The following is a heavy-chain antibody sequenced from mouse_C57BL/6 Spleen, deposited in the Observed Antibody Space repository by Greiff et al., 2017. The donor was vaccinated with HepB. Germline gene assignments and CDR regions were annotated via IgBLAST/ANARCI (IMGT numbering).Heavy chain of an antibody. CDR1: GFTFSSYA. CDR3: TRDSLYGHFDY. Sequence: EVHLVESGEGLVKPGGSLKLSCAASGFTFSSYAMSWVRQTPEKRLEWVAYISSGGDYIYYADTVKGRFTISRDNARNTLYLQMSSLKSEDTAMYYCTRDSLYGHFDYWGQGTTLTVSS. V-gene: IGHV5-9-1*02. J-gene: IGHJ2*01. CDR2: ISSGGDYI. D-gene: IGHD6-1*01.